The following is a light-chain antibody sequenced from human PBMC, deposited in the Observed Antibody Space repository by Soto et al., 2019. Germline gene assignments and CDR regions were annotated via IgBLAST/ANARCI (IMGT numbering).Light chain of an antibody. CDR2: SNN. J-gene: IGLJ2*01. CDR1: SSNIGSNT. V-gene: IGLV1-44*01. Sequence: QSVLTQPPSASGTPGQRVTISCSGSSSNIGSNTVNWYQQLPGTAPKLLIYSNNQRPSGVPDRFSGSKSGTSASLAISGLLSEDEADYYGAAWDDSLNGVVFGGGTKLTVL. CDR3: AAWDDSLNGVV.